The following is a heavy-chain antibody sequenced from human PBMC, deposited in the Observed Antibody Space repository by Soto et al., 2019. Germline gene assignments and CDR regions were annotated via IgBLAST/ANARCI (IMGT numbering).Heavy chain of an antibody. J-gene: IGHJ5*02. CDR1: GFSFSDYY. Sequence: GGSLRLSCAASGFSFSDYYMTWIRQTPGKGLEWISTITSSGGNAYYAASVKGRVTISRDNAHNSLYLQMSGLSAEDTALYYCAREMYTNDVYYFDLWGQGTLVTVSS. D-gene: IGHD2-2*02. CDR2: ITSSGGNA. CDR3: AREMYTNDVYYFDL. V-gene: IGHV3-11*01.